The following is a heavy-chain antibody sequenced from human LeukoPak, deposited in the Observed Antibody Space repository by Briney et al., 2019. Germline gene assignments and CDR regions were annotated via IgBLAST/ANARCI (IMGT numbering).Heavy chain of an antibody. Sequence: SETLSLTCTVSGGSISSSSYYWGWIRQPPGKGLEWIGSIYYSGSTYYNPSLKSRVTISVDTSKNQFSLKLSSVTAADTAVYYCARHGASQWLDIKYYFDYWGQGTLVTVSS. J-gene: IGHJ4*02. D-gene: IGHD6-19*01. V-gene: IGHV4-39*01. CDR2: IYYSGST. CDR3: ARHGASQWLDIKYYFDY. CDR1: GGSISSSSYY.